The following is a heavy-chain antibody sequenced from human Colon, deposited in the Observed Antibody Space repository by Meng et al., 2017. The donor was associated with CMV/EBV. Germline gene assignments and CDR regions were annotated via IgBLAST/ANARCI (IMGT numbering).Heavy chain of an antibody. J-gene: IGHJ4*02. D-gene: IGHD2-2*01. Sequence: SVKVSCKASGGTFSSYAISWVRQAPGQGLEWMGGIIPIFGTANYAQKFQGRVTMTTDMSTRTAYLELRNLRSDDTAVYFCARVGDIVVAPAAPFDFWGQGTLVTVSS. CDR1: GGTFSSYA. CDR3: ARVGDIVVAPAAPFDF. CDR2: IIPIFGTA. V-gene: IGHV1-69*05.